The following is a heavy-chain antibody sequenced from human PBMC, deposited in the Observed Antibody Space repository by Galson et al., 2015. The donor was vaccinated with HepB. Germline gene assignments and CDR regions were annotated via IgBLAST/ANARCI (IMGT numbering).Heavy chain of an antibody. CDR1: GFTFTKSA. CDR3: AAASALETTVSISVDTFFN. Sequence: SVKVSCKASGFTFTKSAVQWVRQARGQRLEWIGWVVVGSGHTNYAQKFQERVTIIRDMSTNTAYMEVNSLRSEDTAVYYCAAASALETTVSISVDTFFNWGQGTLVTVSS. D-gene: IGHD4-17*01. V-gene: IGHV1-58*01. CDR2: VVVGSGHT. J-gene: IGHJ4*02.